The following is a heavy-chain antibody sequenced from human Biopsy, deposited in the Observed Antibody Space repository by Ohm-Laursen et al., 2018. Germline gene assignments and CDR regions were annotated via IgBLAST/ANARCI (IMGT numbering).Heavy chain of an antibody. Sequence: SDTLSLTCGVYGGSFSGYYCSWIRQPPGKGLEWIGRISSSGSTNYNPSLRSRVTLSMDTSKRQFSLKMSFVTAADTAVYYCARWTPEYDSSRYYLDAFDIWGQGTKVTVSS. CDR1: GGSFSGYY. CDR2: ISSSGST. D-gene: IGHD3-22*01. J-gene: IGHJ3*02. V-gene: IGHV4-59*10. CDR3: ARWTPEYDSSRYYLDAFDI.